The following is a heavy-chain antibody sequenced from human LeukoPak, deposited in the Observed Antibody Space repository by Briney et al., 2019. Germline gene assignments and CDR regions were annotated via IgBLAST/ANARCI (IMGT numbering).Heavy chain of an antibody. V-gene: IGHV1-18*01. Sequence: ASVKVSCKASGYTFTSYGISWVRQAPGQGLEWMGWISAYNGNTNYAQKLQGRVTMTTDTSTSTAYMELSRLRSDDTAVYYCARGRRSWYYFDYWGQGTLVTVSS. D-gene: IGHD6-13*01. CDR1: GYTFTSYG. CDR3: ARGRRSWYYFDY. CDR2: ISAYNGNT. J-gene: IGHJ4*02.